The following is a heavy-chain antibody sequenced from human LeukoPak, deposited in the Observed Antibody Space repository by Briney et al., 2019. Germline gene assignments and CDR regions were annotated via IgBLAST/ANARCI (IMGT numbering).Heavy chain of an antibody. Sequence: SETLSLTCTVSGYSISSGYYWGWLRQPPGKGLEWIGSIFHSGKTYYNPSLKSRVTISVDTSKNQFSLKLSSVTAADTAVYYCAREPYYYDSSGYYYHHSPFDYWGQGTLVTVSS. D-gene: IGHD3-22*01. CDR2: IFHSGKT. CDR3: AREPYYYDSSGYYYHHSPFDY. CDR1: GYSISSGYY. V-gene: IGHV4-38-2*02. J-gene: IGHJ4*02.